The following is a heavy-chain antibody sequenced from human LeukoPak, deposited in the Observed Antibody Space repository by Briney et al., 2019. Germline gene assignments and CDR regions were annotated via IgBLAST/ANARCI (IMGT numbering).Heavy chain of an antibody. CDR2: ISGSGGNT. CDR3: AALAVAGTHY. J-gene: IGHJ4*02. D-gene: IGHD6-19*01. CDR1: GFTFSSYA. Sequence: PGGSLRLSCAASGFTFSSYAMSWVRQAPGKGLEWVSAISGSGGNTYYADSVKGRLTISRDNSKNTLYLQMNSLRAEDTAVYYCAALAVAGTHYWGQGTLVTVSS. V-gene: IGHV3-23*01.